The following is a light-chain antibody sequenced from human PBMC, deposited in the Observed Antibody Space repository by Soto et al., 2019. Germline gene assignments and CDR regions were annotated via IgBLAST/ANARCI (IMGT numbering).Light chain of an antibody. CDR1: QSVAYTY. J-gene: IGKJ3*01. V-gene: IGKV3-20*01. Sequence: EIVLTQSPATLSLSPGERATLSCRASQSVAYTYLAWFQQKPGQAPRLLIYGASNRATGIPDRFSGSGSGTDFTLTISRLEPEDFAVYYCQQYGTSPFTFGPGTKVYIK. CDR2: GAS. CDR3: QQYGTSPFT.